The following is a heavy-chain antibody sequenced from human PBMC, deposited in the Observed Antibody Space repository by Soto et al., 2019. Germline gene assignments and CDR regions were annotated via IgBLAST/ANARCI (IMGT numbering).Heavy chain of an antibody. CDR1: GFTFSSYA. V-gene: IGHV3-23*01. J-gene: IGHJ4*02. Sequence: GGSLRLSCAAFGFTFSSYAMSWVRQAPGKGLEWVSSISGSGGTSYCADSVKGRFTLSRDNSKNTLYLQMNSLRAEDTAVYYCAKGGYYYDTSGPTFEYWGQGTLVTVSS. CDR2: ISGSGGTS. CDR3: AKGGYYYDTSGPTFEY. D-gene: IGHD3-22*01.